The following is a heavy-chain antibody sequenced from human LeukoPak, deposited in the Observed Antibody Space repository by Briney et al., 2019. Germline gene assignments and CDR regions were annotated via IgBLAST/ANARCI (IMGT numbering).Heavy chain of an antibody. CDR2: INSDGSST. V-gene: IGHV3-74*01. CDR1: GFTFSSYW. D-gene: IGHD4-23*01. Sequence: TGGSLRLSCAASGFTFSSYWMHWVRQAPGKGLVWVSRINSDGSSTSYADSVKGRFTIYRDNAKNTLYLQMNSLRAEDTAVYYCARAVGGNEGGDYWGQGTLVTVSS. J-gene: IGHJ4*02. CDR3: ARAVGGNEGGDY.